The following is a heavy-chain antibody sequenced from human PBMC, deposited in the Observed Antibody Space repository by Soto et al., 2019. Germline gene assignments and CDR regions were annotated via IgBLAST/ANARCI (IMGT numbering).Heavy chain of an antibody. CDR3: ARDPYGSGSYSPPFDY. D-gene: IGHD3-10*01. CDR1: GGTFSSYA. CDR2: INPSGGST. Sequence: QVQLVQSGAEVKKPGSSVKVSCKASGGTFSSYAINWVRQAPGQGLEWMGIINPSGGSTSYAQKFQGRVTMTRDTSTSTVYMELSSLRSEDTAVYYCARDPYGSGSYSPPFDYWGQGTLVTVSS. J-gene: IGHJ4*02. V-gene: IGHV1-46*01.